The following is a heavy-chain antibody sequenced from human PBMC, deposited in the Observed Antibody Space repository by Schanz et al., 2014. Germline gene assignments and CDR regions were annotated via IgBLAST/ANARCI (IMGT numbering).Heavy chain of an antibody. CDR2: ISPYNGNT. CDR1: GYTFTSYD. J-gene: IGHJ6*02. Sequence: VQLVQSGAEVKRPGASVRVSCKASGYTFTSYDFNWVRQAPGQGLEWMGWISPYNGNTNYAQKLQGRVTMTTDTSTSTASMELRSLRSDDTGVYYCARVQDDIVTGKEYYNGMDVWGQGSTVIVSS. V-gene: IGHV1-18*01. D-gene: IGHD3-9*01. CDR3: ARVQDDIVTGKEYYNGMDV.